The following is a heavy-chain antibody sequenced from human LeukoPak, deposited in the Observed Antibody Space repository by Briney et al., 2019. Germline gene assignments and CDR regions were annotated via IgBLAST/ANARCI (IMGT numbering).Heavy chain of an antibody. CDR3: ARSSKDESSGWYGFDY. J-gene: IGHJ4*02. CDR2: NIPIFGTA. CDR1: GGTFSSYA. D-gene: IGHD6-19*01. Sequence: SVKVSCKASGGTFSSYAISWVRQAPGQGLEWMGGNIPIFGTANYAQKFQGRVTITADESTSTAYMELSSLRSEDTAVYYCARSSKDESSGWYGFDYWGQGTLVTVSS. V-gene: IGHV1-69*13.